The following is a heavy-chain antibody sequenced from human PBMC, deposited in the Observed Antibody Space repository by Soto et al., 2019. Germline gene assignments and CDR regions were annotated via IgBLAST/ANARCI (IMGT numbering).Heavy chain of an antibody. V-gene: IGHV4-59*08. CDR1: GWSISSYY. J-gene: IGHJ4*02. Sequence: QVQLQESGPGLVKPSETLSLTCTVSGWSISSYYWSWIRQPPGKGLEWIGYIYYRANPNYNPSLKSRVTISQDTSKNQFSLKLSSVTAADTAVYYCARHYGDGYGYLDYWGQGTLVTVSS. D-gene: IGHD5-12*01. CDR3: ARHYGDGYGYLDY. CDR2: IYYRANP.